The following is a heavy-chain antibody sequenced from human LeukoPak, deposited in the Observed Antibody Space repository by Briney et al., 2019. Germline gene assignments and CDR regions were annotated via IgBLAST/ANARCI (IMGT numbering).Heavy chain of an antibody. CDR1: RYSFSVYY. CDR3: ARPPRDLVSAAPFDY. CDR2: ILPHSGDT. D-gene: IGHD2-2*01. V-gene: IGHV1-2*02. Sequence: GASVKVSCKASRYSFSVYYIQWLRQVPGEGLEWVGWILPHSGDTYYPQKFRGRVTMTTDTSINTAYMELSRLKSDDTGIYFCARPPRDLVSAAPFDYWGQGTLVAVSS. J-gene: IGHJ4*02.